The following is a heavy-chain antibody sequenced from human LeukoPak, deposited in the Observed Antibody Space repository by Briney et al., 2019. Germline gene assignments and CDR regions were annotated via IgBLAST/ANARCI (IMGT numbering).Heavy chain of an antibody. D-gene: IGHD6-19*01. V-gene: IGHV3-23*01. Sequence: PGGSLRLSCAASGFTFSSYAMSWVRQAPGKGLEWVSAISGSGGSTYYADSVKGRFTISRDNSKNMLYLQMSNLRAEDTAVYYCVEDKGVTVTGTFDYWGQGTLVTVSS. CDR2: ISGSGGST. J-gene: IGHJ4*02. CDR1: GFTFSSYA. CDR3: VEDKGVTVTGTFDY.